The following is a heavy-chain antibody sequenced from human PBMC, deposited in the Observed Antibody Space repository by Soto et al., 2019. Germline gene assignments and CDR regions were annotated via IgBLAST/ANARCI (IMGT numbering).Heavy chain of an antibody. CDR3: ARGRAPGDI. CDR2: INTAGDT. CDR1: GFTFSNYD. D-gene: IGHD3-10*01. V-gene: IGHV3-13*01. Sequence: EVQLVESGGGLVQPGGSLRLSCAASGFTFSNYDMHWVRQATGKGLDWVSAINTAGDTYYSGSVKGRFTISRENAKNSLYLQMNSLRAGDTAVYYCARGRAPGDIWGQGTMVTVSS. J-gene: IGHJ3*02.